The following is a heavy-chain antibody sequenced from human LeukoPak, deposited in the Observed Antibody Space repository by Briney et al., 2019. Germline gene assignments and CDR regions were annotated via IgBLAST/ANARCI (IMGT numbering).Heavy chain of an antibody. CDR3: AREGPLFCGTDCFSF. V-gene: IGHV4-4*07. J-gene: IGHJ4*02. Sequence: SETLSLTCTVSGGSLSNYYWSWVRQPAGKGLEWIGRIYGSGITDYNASLRSRVTMSIDKSQNQFSLKLTSVTAADMAVYYCAREGPLFCGTDCFSFWGQGTLVTVSS. D-gene: IGHD2-21*02. CDR2: IYGSGIT. CDR1: GGSLSNYY.